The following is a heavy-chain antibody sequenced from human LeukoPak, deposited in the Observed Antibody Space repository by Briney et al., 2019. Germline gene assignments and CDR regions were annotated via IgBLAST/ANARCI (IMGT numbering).Heavy chain of an antibody. CDR1: GGSISSSSYY. D-gene: IGHD3-22*01. CDR3: ARDGDYYDSSWAFDI. Sequence: SETLSLTCTVSGGSISSSSYYWGWIRQPPGKGLEWIGSIYYSGSTYYNPSLKSRVTISVDTSKNQFSLKLSSVTAADTAVYYCARDGDYYDSSWAFDIWGQGTMVTVSS. J-gene: IGHJ3*02. V-gene: IGHV4-39*07. CDR2: IYYSGST.